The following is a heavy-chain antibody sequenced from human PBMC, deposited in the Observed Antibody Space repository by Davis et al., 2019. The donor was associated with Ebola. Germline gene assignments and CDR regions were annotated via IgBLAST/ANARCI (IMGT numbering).Heavy chain of an antibody. CDR2: ISGSGESP. V-gene: IGHV3-23*01. CDR1: GFTFSSYA. Sequence: PGGSLRLSCAASGFTFSSYAMTWVRQAPGRGLEWVSAISGSGESPYYADSVKGRFTISRDNSKNTLYLQMNSLRVEDTAVYYCARDLSWAGYFDNWGQGTLVTVSS. D-gene: IGHD6-13*01. J-gene: IGHJ4*02. CDR3: ARDLSWAGYFDN.